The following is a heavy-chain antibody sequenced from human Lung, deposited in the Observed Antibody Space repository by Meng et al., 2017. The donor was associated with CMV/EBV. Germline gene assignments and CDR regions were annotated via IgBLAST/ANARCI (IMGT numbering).Heavy chain of an antibody. CDR3: AKAFSASWYREFYDY. J-gene: IGHJ4*02. V-gene: IGHV3-23*01. CDR1: AFLFSGFA. D-gene: IGHD6-13*01. Sequence: SAFLFSGFAMRWVRQAPGRGLTWVSAVTASGGSTYYADSVKGRFTVSRDNSKNTLYLQMNNLRADDTAVYYCAKAFSASWYREFYDYWGQGALVTVSS. CDR2: VTASGGST.